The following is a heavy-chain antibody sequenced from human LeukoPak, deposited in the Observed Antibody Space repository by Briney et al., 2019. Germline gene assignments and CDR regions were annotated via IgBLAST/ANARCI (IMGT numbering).Heavy chain of an antibody. CDR1: GVSIDSYD. J-gene: IGHJ4*02. V-gene: IGHV4-59*01. Sequence: SETLSLTCTVSGVSIDSYDWSWIRQPPGKGLEWIGYIYYSGSTNYSPSLKSRVTISVDTSKNQFSLKLSSVTAADTAVYYCARDSALGYWGQGTLVTVSS. D-gene: IGHD5-18*01. CDR2: IYYSGST. CDR3: ARDSALGY.